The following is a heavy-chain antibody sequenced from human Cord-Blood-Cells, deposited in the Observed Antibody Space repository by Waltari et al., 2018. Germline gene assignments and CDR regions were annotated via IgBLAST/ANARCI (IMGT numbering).Heavy chain of an antibody. J-gene: IGHJ2*01. D-gene: IGHD6-13*01. Sequence: QVQLVESGGGVVQPGRSLRLSCAASGCTFSSYGMHWVRQAPGKGLEWVAIISYDGSNKYYADSVKGRFTSSRDNSKNTLYLQMNSLRAEDTAVYYCAGQQLSYWYFDLWGRGTLVTVSS. CDR2: ISYDGSNK. CDR3: AGQQLSYWYFDL. CDR1: GCTFSSYG. V-gene: IGHV3-30*03.